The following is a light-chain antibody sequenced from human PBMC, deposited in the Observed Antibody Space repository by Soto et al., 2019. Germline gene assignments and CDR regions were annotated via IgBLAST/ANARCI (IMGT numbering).Light chain of an antibody. CDR3: ATWDSSLSAGV. CDR1: SSNIGNNN. CDR2: DND. Sequence: QSVLTPPPSVSAAPGQKVTISCSGSSSNIGNNNVFWYQQLPGTAPKLLIYDNDKRPSGIPDRFAGSKSGTSATLGITGLQTGDEADYYCATWDSSLSAGVVGGGTKLTVL. V-gene: IGLV1-51*01. J-gene: IGLJ2*01.